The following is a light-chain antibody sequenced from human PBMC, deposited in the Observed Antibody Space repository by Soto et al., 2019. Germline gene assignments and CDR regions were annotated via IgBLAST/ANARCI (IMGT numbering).Light chain of an antibody. CDR3: QQHNSSPRT. CDR1: QDISSY. CDR2: AAS. V-gene: IGKV1-9*01. Sequence: SQSPSCLSAAVCGRVPITSRASQDISSYLAWYQQKPGKAPRLLIYAASTLQSGVPSRFSGSGSGTDFTLTISSLQPEDFATYYCQQHNSSPRTFGQGTKVDI. J-gene: IGKJ1*01.